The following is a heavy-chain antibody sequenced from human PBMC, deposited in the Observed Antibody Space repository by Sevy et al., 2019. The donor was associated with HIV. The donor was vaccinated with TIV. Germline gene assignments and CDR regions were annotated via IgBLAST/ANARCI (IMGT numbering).Heavy chain of an antibody. CDR2: MYYSGST. CDR1: GGSISSSSYY. J-gene: IGHJ4*02. V-gene: IGHV4-39*01. Sequence: SETLSLTCTVSGGSISSSSYYWGCIRQPPGKGLEWIGSMYYSGSTYYNPSLKSRVTISVDTFMNQFSLKLSSVTAADTAVYYCARHMDSGIYGHPGFDYWGQGTLVTVSS. D-gene: IGHD1-26*01. CDR3: ARHMDSGIYGHPGFDY.